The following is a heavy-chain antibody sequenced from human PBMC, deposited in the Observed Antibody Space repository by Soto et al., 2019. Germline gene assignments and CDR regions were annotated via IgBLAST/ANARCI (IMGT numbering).Heavy chain of an antibody. D-gene: IGHD5-18*01. CDR2: INIYGTTT. CDR3: GSSARGVYGYYN. V-gene: IGHV3-74*02. Sequence: EVQLVDSGGGAVQPEGSLSLSCAASGITFSNYWMHWVRQAPGTGLVCVSRINIYGTTTNYADSVKGRFSIYRDNAKNTVYLQMNRVRAEDTAVYYCGSSARGVYGYYNWGQGNLVHVSS. CDR1: GITFSNYW. J-gene: IGHJ4*02.